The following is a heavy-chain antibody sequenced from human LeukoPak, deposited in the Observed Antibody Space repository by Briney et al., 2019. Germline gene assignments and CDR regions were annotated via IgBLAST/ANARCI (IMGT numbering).Heavy chain of an antibody. J-gene: IGHJ6*02. Sequence: ASVKVSCKASGYTFTSYDINWVRQATGQGLEWMGWMNPNSGNTGYAQKFQGRVTMTRNTSISTAYMELSSLRSEDTAGYYCARGSVFKDPYGMDVWGQGTTVTVSS. CDR3: ARGSVFKDPYGMDV. D-gene: IGHD2-8*01. V-gene: IGHV1-8*01. CDR2: MNPNSGNT. CDR1: GYTFTSYD.